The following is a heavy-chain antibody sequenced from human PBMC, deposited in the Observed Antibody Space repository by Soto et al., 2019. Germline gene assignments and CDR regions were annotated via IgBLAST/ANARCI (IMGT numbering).Heavy chain of an antibody. V-gene: IGHV2-5*02. CDR2: IYWDDDK. D-gene: IGHD3-22*01. Sequence: SGPTLVNPTQTLTLTCTFSGFSLSTSGVGVGWIRQPPGKALEWLALIYWDDDKRYSPSLKSRLTITKDTSKNQVVLTMTNMDPVDTATYYCAHTTLSTYYYDSSDEAFDIWGQGTMVTVSS. CDR3: AHTTLSTYYYDSSDEAFDI. CDR1: GFSLSTSGVG. J-gene: IGHJ3*02.